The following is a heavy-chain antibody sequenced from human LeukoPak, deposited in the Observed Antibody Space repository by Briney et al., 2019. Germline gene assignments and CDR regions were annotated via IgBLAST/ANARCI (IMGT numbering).Heavy chain of an antibody. CDR3: ARGEKTTVVTFDY. D-gene: IGHD4-11*01. J-gene: IGHJ4*02. V-gene: IGHV4-39*07. Sequence: KSSETLSLTCTVSGGSISSSSYYWGWIRQPPGKGLEWIGSIYFSGSTYYNPSLKSRATMSVDASKRQFSLKLKSVTAADTAIYYCARGEKTTVVTFDYWGQGIFVDVSS. CDR2: IYFSGST. CDR1: GGSISSSSYY.